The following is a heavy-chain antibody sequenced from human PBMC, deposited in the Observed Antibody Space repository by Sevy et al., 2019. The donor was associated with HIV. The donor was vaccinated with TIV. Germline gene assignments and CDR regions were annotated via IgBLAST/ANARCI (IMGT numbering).Heavy chain of an antibody. J-gene: IGHJ4*02. CDR2: ISSSSSTI. D-gene: IGHD1-26*01. V-gene: IGHV3-48*02. Sequence: GGSLRLSCAASGFTFSSYSMNWVRQAPGKGLEWVSYISSSSSTIYYADSVKGRFTISRDNAKNSLYLQMNSLRDEDMAVYYCARGALRNSGSYSVDYWGQGTLVTVSS. CDR1: GFTFSSYS. CDR3: ARGALRNSGSYSVDY.